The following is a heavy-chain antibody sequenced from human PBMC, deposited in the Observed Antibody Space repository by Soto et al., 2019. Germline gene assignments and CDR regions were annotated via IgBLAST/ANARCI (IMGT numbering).Heavy chain of an antibody. CDR1: GYTFTIYA. Sequence: ASFNVSCKASGYTFTIYAMHWLLQAPGQRREWMGWINAGNGNTKYSQKFQGRVTITRDTSASTAYMELSSLRSDDTAVYYCAKEGVAPYYSYGMDVWGQGTPVTVSS. V-gene: IGHV1-3*01. J-gene: IGHJ6*02. D-gene: IGHD5-12*01. CDR2: INAGNGNT. CDR3: AKEGVAPYYSYGMDV.